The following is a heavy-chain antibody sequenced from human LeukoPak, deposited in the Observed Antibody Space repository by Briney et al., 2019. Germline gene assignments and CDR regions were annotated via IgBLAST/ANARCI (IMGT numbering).Heavy chain of an antibody. D-gene: IGHD2-2*01. CDR1: GGSFSGYY. CDR2: INHSGST. CDR3: ARLLYANFDY. J-gene: IGHJ4*02. V-gene: IGHV4-34*01. Sequence: SETLSLTRAVYGGSFSGYYWSWIRQPPGKGLEWIGEINHSGSTNYNPSLKSRVTISVDTSKNQFSLKLSSVTAADTAVYYCARLLYANFDYWGQGTLVTVSS.